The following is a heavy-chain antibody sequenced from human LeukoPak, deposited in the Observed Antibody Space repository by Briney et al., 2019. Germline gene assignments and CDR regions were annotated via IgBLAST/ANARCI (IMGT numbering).Heavy chain of an antibody. J-gene: IGHJ3*02. CDR2: ISGSGGST. Sequence: PSETLSLTCTVSGYSISSGYYWGWIRQPPGKGLEWVSAISGSGGSTYYADSVKGRFTISRDNSKNTLYLQMNSLRAEDTAVYYCAKDPPSLLWFGESVAFDIWGQGTMVTVSS. CDR1: GYSISSGYY. V-gene: IGHV3-23*01. CDR3: AKDPPSLLWFGESVAFDI. D-gene: IGHD3-10*01.